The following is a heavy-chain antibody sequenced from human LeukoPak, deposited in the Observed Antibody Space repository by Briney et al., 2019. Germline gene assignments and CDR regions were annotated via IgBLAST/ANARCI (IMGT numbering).Heavy chain of an antibody. D-gene: IGHD6-13*01. CDR3: ARATGGAAATDFDP. CDR2: IYYSGST. J-gene: IGHJ5*02. Sequence: YWIGWVRQMPGKGLEWIGFIYYSGSTYYNPSLKSRVTISIDTSKNQFSLKLSSVTAADTAVYYCARATGGAAATDFDPWGQGTLVTVSS. CDR1: Y. V-gene: IGHV4-31*02.